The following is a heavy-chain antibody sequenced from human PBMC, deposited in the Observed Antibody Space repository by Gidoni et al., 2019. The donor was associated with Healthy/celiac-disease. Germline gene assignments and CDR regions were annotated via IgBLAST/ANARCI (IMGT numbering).Heavy chain of an antibody. CDR1: GFPVSSNY. V-gene: IGHV3-53*01. CDR2: IDSGGST. CDR3: ARSRYYDSSPD. Sequence: EVTLVASGGALIPPGVSLRLSCADSGFPVSSNYMSWVRQAHGKGLEWVSVIDSGGSTYYADSVKGRFTISRDNSKNTLYLQMNSLRAEETAVYYCARSRYYDSSPDWGQGTLVTVSS. J-gene: IGHJ4*02. D-gene: IGHD3-22*01.